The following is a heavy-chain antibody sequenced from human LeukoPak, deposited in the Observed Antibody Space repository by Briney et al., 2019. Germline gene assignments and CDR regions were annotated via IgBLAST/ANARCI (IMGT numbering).Heavy chain of an antibody. CDR2: IYYSGST. V-gene: IGHV4-59*01. D-gene: IGHD3-9*01. J-gene: IGHJ6*02. Sequence: PSETLSLTCTVSGGSISGYYWSWIRQPPGKGLEWIGYIYYSGSTNYNPSLKSRVTISVDTSKNQFSLKLNSVTAADTAVYYCARGVDYDNNYFQYGMDVWGRGTTVTVSS. CDR1: GGSISGYY. CDR3: ARGVDYDNNYFQYGMDV.